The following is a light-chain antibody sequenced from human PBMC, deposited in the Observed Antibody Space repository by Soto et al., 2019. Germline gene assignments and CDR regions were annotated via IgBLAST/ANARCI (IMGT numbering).Light chain of an antibody. CDR2: GAS. CDR1: QSVSSSD. J-gene: IGKJ1*01. Sequence: ETVLTQSPGTLSLSPGERAILSCRASQSVSSSDLAWYQQKPGQAPRLLIYGASRRATGIPDRFSGSGSGTDFTLTISRLEPEDFAVYYCQQYGRSPPSWTFGQGTKVEIK. V-gene: IGKV3-20*01. CDR3: QQYGRSPPSWT.